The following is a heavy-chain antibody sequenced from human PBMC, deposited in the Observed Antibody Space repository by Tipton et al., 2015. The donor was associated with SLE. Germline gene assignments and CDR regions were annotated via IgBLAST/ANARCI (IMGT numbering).Heavy chain of an antibody. CDR3: ARLVRFLGGRFFDY. J-gene: IGHJ4*02. D-gene: IGHD3-3*01. V-gene: IGHV4-61*02. Sequence: TLSLTCTVFGGSISTGVYYWSWIRQPAGKGLEWIGRIFTSGSTNYNPSLKSRVTISVDTSKNQFSLNLSSVTAADTAVYYCARLVRFLGGRFFDYWGQGTLVTVSS. CDR2: IFTSGST. CDR1: GGSISTGVYY.